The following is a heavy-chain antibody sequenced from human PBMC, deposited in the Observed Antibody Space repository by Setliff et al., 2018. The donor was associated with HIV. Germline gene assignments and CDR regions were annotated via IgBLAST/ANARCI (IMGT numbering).Heavy chain of an antibody. CDR2: INPSGGST. CDR1: GYTFTSYY. CDR3: ARGRLSWSPDF. J-gene: IGHJ4*02. Sequence: GALVKVSCKASGYTFTSYYIHWVRQAPGQGLEWMGRINPSGGSTSYAQKFQGRVTMTRDTSTSTVYMELSSLTSDDTAIYYCARGRLSWSPDFWGQGTLVTVS. V-gene: IGHV1-46*01.